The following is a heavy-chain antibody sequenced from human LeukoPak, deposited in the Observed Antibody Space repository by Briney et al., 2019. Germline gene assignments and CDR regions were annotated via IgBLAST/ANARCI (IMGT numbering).Heavy chain of an antibody. CDR3: AKDVGKWESLHFFDY. D-gene: IGHD1-26*01. CDR1: GFTFSRYA. V-gene: IGHV3-23*01. J-gene: IGHJ4*02. CDR2: ISGSGAST. Sequence: GGSLRLSCAASGFTFSRYALHWVRQAPGKGLEWISGISGSGASTYYADSVTGRFTISRDNSRNTLYLQMNSLRGDDTAVYYCAKDVGKWESLHFFDYWGQGTLVTVSS.